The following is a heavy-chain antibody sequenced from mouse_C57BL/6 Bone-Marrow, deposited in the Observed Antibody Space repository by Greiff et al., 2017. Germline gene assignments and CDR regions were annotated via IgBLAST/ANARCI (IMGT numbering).Heavy chain of an antibody. CDR3: ARDYGSGYWYCDV. CDR2: IYPREGST. V-gene: IGHV1-85*01. CDR1: GYTFTSYD. J-gene: IGHJ1*03. D-gene: IGHD1-1*01. Sequence: QVQLQQSGPELVKPGASVKLSCKASGYTFTSYDINWVKQRPGQGLEWIGWIYPREGSTKYNEKFKGKATLTVDTAASTACMELHGLTSADSAVSCCARDYGSGYWYCDVWGTGTTVTVSS.